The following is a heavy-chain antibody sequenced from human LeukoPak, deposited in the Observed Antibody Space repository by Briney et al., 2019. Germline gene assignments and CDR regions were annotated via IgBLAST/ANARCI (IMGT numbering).Heavy chain of an antibody. D-gene: IGHD3-3*01. Sequence: PSQTLSLTCTVSGGSISSYYWSWIRQPPGKGLEWIGYIYYSGSTNYNPSLKSRVTISVDTFKNQFSLKLSSVTAADTAVYYCAREPTIFGVVYGMDVWGQGTTVTVSS. CDR2: IYYSGST. V-gene: IGHV4-59*01. CDR3: AREPTIFGVVYGMDV. CDR1: GGSISSYY. J-gene: IGHJ6*02.